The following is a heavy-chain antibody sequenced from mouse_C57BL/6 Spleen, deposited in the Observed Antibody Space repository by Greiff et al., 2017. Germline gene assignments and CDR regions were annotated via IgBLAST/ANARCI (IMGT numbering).Heavy chain of an antibody. D-gene: IGHD4-1*01. J-gene: IGHJ3*01. V-gene: IGHV1-54*01. CDR2: INPGSGGT. Sequence: VHLVESGAELVRPGTSVKVSCKASGYAFTNYLIEWVKQRPGQGLEWIGVINPGSGGTNYNEKFKGKATLTADKSSSTAYMQLSSLTSEDSAVYFCARRNWDGGFAYWGQGTLVTVSA. CDR3: ARRNWDGGFAY. CDR1: GYAFTNYL.